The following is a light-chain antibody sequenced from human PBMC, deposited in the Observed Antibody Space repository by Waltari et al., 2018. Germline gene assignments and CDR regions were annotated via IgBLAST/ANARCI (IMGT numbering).Light chain of an antibody. Sequence: QAGLTQPPSVSKGLRQTATLTCTANSNNAGKQAPASLQQHQGNPPNRLSYRNINRPSGISERVSASRSGNADSLTITGLQPEDEADYYCSAWDSSLGAWVFGGETKLTVL. CDR1: SNNAGKQA. CDR3: SAWDSSLGAWV. CDR2: RNI. V-gene: IGLV10-54*04. J-gene: IGLJ3*02.